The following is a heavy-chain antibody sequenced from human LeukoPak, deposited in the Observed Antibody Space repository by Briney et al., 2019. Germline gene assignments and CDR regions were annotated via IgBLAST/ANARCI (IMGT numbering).Heavy chain of an antibody. CDR3: AKVKVRGYSYSDY. Sequence: GGSLRLSCAASGFTFSDYYMSWIRQAPGKGLEWVSYISSSGSTTYYADSVKGRFTISRDNSKNTLYLQMNSLRAEDTAVYYCAKVKVRGYSYSDYWGQGTLVTVSS. J-gene: IGHJ4*02. CDR1: GFTFSDYY. CDR2: ISSSGSTT. D-gene: IGHD3-22*01. V-gene: IGHV3-11*01.